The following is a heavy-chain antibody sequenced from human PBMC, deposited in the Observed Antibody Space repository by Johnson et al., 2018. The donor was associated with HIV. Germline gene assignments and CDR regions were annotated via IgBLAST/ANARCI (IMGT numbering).Heavy chain of an antibody. CDR2: ISYDGSNK. Sequence: QVQLVESGGGLVKPGGSLRLSCAGSGFTFSNYPMHWVRQAPGKGLEWVAVISYDGSNKYYADSVKGRFTISRDNSKNTLYLQMNSLRAEDTAVYYCARGPVFDIWGQGTMVTVSS. CDR1: GFTFSNYP. J-gene: IGHJ3*02. V-gene: IGHV3-30*04. CDR3: ARGPVFDI.